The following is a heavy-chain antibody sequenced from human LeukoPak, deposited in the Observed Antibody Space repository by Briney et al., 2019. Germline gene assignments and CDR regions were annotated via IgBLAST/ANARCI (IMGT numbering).Heavy chain of an antibody. CDR1: GGSFSGDY. Sequence: SETLSLTCAVYGGSFSGDYWSWIRQPPGKGLEWIGEINHSGSTNYNPSLKSRVTISVDTSKNQFSLKLSSVTAADTAVYYCARVGVQLWSIRGSNWSDPWGQGTLVTVSS. V-gene: IGHV4-34*01. CDR3: ARVGVQLWSIRGSNWSDP. D-gene: IGHD5-18*01. CDR2: INHSGST. J-gene: IGHJ5*02.